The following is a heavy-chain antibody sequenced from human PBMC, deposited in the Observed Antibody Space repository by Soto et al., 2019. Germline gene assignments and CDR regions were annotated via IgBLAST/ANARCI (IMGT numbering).Heavy chain of an antibody. CDR1: GGSISSGGYY. D-gene: IGHD3-16*01. J-gene: IGHJ6*02. CDR2: IYYSGST. Sequence: QVQLQESGPGLVKPSQTLSLTCTVSGGSISSGGYYWSWIRQHPGKGLEWIGYIYYSGSTYYNPSRKSQVTISVDTSKHQFSLKLSSLTAADTAVYYCASAFPLAYYYVGMDVWGQGTTVTVSS. CDR3: ASAFPLAYYYVGMDV. V-gene: IGHV4-31*01.